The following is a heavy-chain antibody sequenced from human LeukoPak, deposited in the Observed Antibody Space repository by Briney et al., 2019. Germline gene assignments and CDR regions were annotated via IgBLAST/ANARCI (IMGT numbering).Heavy chain of an antibody. V-gene: IGHV1-46*01. D-gene: IGHD6-13*01. J-gene: IGHJ5*01. CDR3: ARGLFRSWKWFDS. Sequence: ASVKVSCKASGYTFTSSYMHWVRQAPGQGLEWMGIINPSGGSTRYAQKFQGRVTMTRNTSISTAYMELSSLRSEDTAVYYCARGLFRSWKWFDSWGQGTLVTVSS. CDR1: GYTFTSSY. CDR2: INPSGGST.